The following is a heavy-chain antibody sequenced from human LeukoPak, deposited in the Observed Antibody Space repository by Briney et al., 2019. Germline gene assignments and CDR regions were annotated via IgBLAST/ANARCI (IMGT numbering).Heavy chain of an antibody. Sequence: SETLSLTCAVYGGSFSGYYWSWIRQPPEKGLEWIGEINHSGSTNYNPSLKSRVTISVDTSKNQFSLKLSSVTAADTAVYYCARGSFHRVAHQYYDFWSGYLHYYYMDVWGKGTTVTVSS. CDR3: ARGSFHRVAHQYYDFWSGYLHYYYMDV. D-gene: IGHD3-3*01. J-gene: IGHJ6*03. CDR2: INHSGST. V-gene: IGHV4-34*01. CDR1: GGSFSGYY.